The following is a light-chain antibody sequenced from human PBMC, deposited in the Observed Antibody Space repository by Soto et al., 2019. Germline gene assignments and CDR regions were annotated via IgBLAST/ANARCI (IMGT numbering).Light chain of an antibody. Sequence: EIVMTQSPATLSVSPGERATLSCRASQSVSSNLAWYQQKPGQAPRLLIYGASTRATGIPARFSGSGSGTEFTLTIRSLQSEDSAVYCCQQYNNWPRTFGQGTKVEIK. CDR2: GAS. CDR1: QSVSSN. V-gene: IGKV3-15*01. CDR3: QQYNNWPRT. J-gene: IGKJ1*01.